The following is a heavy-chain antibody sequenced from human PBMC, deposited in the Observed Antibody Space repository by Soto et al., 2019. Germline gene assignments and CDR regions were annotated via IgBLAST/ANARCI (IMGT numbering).Heavy chain of an antibody. Sequence: EASVKVSCKAAGGTFSSYAISWVRQAPGQGLEWMGGIIPIFGTANYAQKFQGRVTITADKSTSTAYMELSSLRSEDTAVYYCAVSSGPFDYWGQGTLVTVSS. D-gene: IGHD6-19*01. J-gene: IGHJ4*02. V-gene: IGHV1-69*06. CDR2: IIPIFGTA. CDR1: GGTFSSYA. CDR3: AVSSGPFDY.